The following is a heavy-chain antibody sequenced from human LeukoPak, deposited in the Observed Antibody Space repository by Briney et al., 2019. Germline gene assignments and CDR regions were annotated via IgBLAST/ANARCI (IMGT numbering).Heavy chain of an antibody. CDR2: IYYSGST. CDR1: GFTVSSNY. J-gene: IGHJ4*02. V-gene: IGHV4-31*02. Sequence: LRLSCAASGFTVSSNYMSWVRQPPGKGLEWIGYIYYSGSTYYNPSLKSRVTISVDTSKNQFSLKLSSVTAADTAVYYCARDQYQLQIDYWGQGTLVTVSS. CDR3: ARDQYQLQIDY. D-gene: IGHD2-2*01.